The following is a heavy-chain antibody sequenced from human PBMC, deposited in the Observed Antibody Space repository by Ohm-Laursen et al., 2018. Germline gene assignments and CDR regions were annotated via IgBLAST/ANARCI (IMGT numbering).Heavy chain of an antibody. J-gene: IGHJ4*02. CDR2: ISWNSGSI. CDR3: AKSSRGVDY. Sequence: SLRLSCAASGFTFDDYAMHWVRQAPGKGLEWVSGISWNSGSIGYADSVKGRFTISRDNAKNSLYPQMNSLRAEDTALYYCAKSSRGVDYWGQGTLVTVSS. V-gene: IGHV3-9*01. CDR1: GFTFDDYA.